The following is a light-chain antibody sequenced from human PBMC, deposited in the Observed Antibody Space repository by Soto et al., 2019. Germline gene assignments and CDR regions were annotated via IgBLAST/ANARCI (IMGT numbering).Light chain of an antibody. CDR2: DAS. CDR3: QQYDGN. V-gene: IGKV1-5*01. J-gene: IGKJ3*01. CDR1: QNINRW. Sequence: DIQMTQSPSTLATSVGNRVTITCRASQNINRWLAWYQQKPGKAPKVLIYDASSLESGVPSRFSGSGSVTEFTLTLTSLQPDDFATYYCQQYDGNFGPGTKVDFK.